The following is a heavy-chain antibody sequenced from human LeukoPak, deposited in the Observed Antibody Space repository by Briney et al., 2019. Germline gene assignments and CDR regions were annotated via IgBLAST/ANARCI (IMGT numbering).Heavy chain of an antibody. CDR2: ISYDGTKK. CDR3: ARDAYKGLYYFDS. Sequence: GGSLRLSCVASGFTFSKYGMHWVRQAPGKGLEWVAVISYDGTKKNYADSLQGRVTISRDNAKNTLSLQMETLRPEDTAVYYCARDAYKGLYYFDSWGPGTLVTVSS. D-gene: IGHD5-24*01. V-gene: IGHV3-30*03. J-gene: IGHJ4*02. CDR1: GFTFSKYG.